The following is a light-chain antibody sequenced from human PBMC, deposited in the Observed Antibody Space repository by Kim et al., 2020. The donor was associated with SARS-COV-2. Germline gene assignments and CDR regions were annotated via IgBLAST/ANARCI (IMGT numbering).Light chain of an antibody. J-gene: IGLJ3*02. CDR1: SGHNRNA. Sequence: QLVLTQSPSASASLGASVKLTCTLSSGHNRNAIAWHQQQPERGPRYLMKLNSDGSHTKGDGIPDRFSGSSSGAERYLPISSLQSEDEADYYCQTWDTGIHVFGGGTQLTVL. V-gene: IGLV4-69*01. CDR2: LNSDGSH. CDR3: QTWDTGIHV.